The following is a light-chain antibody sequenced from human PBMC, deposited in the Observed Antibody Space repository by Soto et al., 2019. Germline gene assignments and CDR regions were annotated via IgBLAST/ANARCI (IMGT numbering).Light chain of an antibody. CDR1: QSVSSTY. J-gene: IGKJ1*01. V-gene: IGKV3-20*01. Sequence: EIVLTQSPGTLSLSPGERATLSCRASQSVSSTYLAWYQHKLGQAPRHVIYGASSKASGIPDRFSGSGSGTGFTLTISRLEPEDFAVYYCQQYGSSPRSFGQGTKVEVK. CDR3: QQYGSSPRS. CDR2: GAS.